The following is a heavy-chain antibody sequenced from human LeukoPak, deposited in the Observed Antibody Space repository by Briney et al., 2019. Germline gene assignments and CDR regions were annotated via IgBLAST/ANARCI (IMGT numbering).Heavy chain of an antibody. CDR2: INHSGST. J-gene: IGHJ6*02. V-gene: IGHV4-34*01. CDR3: ARGVSTEEWLTYYYYYYGMDV. CDR1: GGSFSGYY. Sequence: SETLSLTCAVYGGSFSGYYWSWIRQPPGKGLEWIGEINHSGSTNYNPSLKSRVTISVDTSKNQFSLKLSSVTAADTAVYYCARGVSTEEWLTYYYYYYGMDVWGQGTTVTVSS. D-gene: IGHD5-12*01.